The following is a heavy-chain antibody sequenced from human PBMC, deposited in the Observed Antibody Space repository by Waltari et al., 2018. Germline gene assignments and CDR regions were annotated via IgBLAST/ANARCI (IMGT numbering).Heavy chain of an antibody. CDR1: GFTFSSYW. D-gene: IGHD5-12*01. CDR2: IKQDGSEK. J-gene: IGHJ4*02. Sequence: EVQLVESGGGLVQPGGSLRLSCAASGFTFSSYWMSWVRQARGKGLEWGANIKQDGSEKYYVDSVKGRFTISRDNAKNSLYLQMNSLRAEDTAVYYCAGSMVAPYYFDYWGQGTLVTVSS. CDR3: AGSMVAPYYFDY. V-gene: IGHV3-7*01.